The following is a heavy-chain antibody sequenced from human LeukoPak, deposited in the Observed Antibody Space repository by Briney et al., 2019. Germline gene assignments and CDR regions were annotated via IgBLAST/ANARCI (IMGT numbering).Heavy chain of an antibody. Sequence: SQTLSLTCTVSGGSISSGGYYWSWTRQHPGKGLEWIGYIYYSGSTYYNPSLKSRVTISVDTSKNQFSLKLSSVTAADTAVYYCARVVKNYYDSSYFDYWGQGTLVTVSP. CDR3: ARVVKNYYDSSYFDY. J-gene: IGHJ4*02. CDR2: IYYSGST. D-gene: IGHD3-22*01. V-gene: IGHV4-31*03. CDR1: GGSISSGGYY.